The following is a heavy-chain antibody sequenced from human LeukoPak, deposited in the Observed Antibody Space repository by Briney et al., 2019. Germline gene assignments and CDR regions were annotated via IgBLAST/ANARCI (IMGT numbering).Heavy chain of an antibody. Sequence: GGSLRLSCAASGFTFDDYAMHWVRQAPGKGLEWVSLISGDGGSTYYADSVKGRFTISRDNSKNSLYLQMNSLRTEDTALYYCAKDIMRGSNTMVLGMDVWGQGTTVTVSS. J-gene: IGHJ6*02. CDR3: AKDIMRGSNTMVLGMDV. D-gene: IGHD3-10*01. CDR2: ISGDGGST. CDR1: GFTFDDYA. V-gene: IGHV3-43*02.